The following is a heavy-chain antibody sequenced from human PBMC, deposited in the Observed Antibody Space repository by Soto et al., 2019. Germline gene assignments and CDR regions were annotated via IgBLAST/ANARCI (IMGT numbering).Heavy chain of an antibody. J-gene: IGHJ4*01. CDR2: IYSGGST. Sequence: PGGSLRHSCAASGFTVSSNYMSWVRQAPGKGLEWVSVIYSGGSTYYADSVKGRFTISRDNSKNTLYLQMNSLRVEDTAVYYCARAGDSSVYYAPPPHPLHYWGHATLVTVFS. CDR3: ARAGDSSVYYAPPPHPLHY. CDR1: GFTVSSNY. D-gene: IGHD3-22*01. V-gene: IGHV3-53*01.